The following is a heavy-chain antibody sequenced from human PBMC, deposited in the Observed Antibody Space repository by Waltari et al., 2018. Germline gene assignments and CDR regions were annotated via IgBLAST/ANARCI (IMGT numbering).Heavy chain of an antibody. J-gene: IGHJ5*02. CDR3: AGAEVVPAAILFDP. CDR2: IYTSGST. V-gene: IGHV4-4*07. CDR1: GGSISSYY. D-gene: IGHD2-2*01. Sequence: QVQLQESGPGLVKPSETLSLTCTVSGGSISSYYWRWIRPPAGKGLEWIGRIYTSGSTNYNPSLKSRVTMSVDTSKNQFSLKLSSVTAADTAVYYCAGAEVVPAAILFDPWGQGTLVTVSS.